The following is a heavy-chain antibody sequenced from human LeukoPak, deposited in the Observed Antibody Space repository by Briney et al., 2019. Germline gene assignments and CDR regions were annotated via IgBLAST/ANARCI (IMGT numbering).Heavy chain of an antibody. D-gene: IGHD2-2*01. CDR1: GYTFTNNG. Sequence: ASVKVSCKASGYTFTNNGISWVRQAPGQGLEWMGWISAYNGNRNYAQKLQGRVTMTTDTSTSTAYMELRSLRSDDTAVYYCARDLTSHYFDYWGQGTLVTVSS. CDR2: ISAYNGNR. J-gene: IGHJ4*02. V-gene: IGHV1-18*01. CDR3: ARDLTSHYFDY.